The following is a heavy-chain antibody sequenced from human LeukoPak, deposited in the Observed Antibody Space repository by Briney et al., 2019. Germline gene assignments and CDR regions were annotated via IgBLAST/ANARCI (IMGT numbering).Heavy chain of an antibody. CDR3: AKDPHDFWSGYYPDAFDI. CDR1: GFTFSSYG. J-gene: IGHJ3*02. Sequence: PGGSLRLSCAASGFTFSSYGMHWVRQAPGKGLEWVAFIRYDGSNKYYADSVKGRFTISRDNSKNTLYLQMNSLRAEDTAMYCCAKDPHDFWSGYYPDAFDIWGQGTMVTVSS. CDR2: IRYDGSNK. D-gene: IGHD3-3*01. V-gene: IGHV3-30*02.